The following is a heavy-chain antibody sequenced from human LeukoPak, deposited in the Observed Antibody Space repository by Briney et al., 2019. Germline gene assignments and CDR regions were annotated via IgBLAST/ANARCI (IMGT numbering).Heavy chain of an antibody. J-gene: IGHJ4*02. D-gene: IGHD6-19*01. V-gene: IGHV4-59*01. CDR1: GGSISSYY. CDR3: ARGGLSSGWYG. CDR2: SFFSGST. Sequence: PSETLSLTCTVSGGSISSYYWSWLRQPPGKGLEWVGYSFFSGSTNYNPSLKSRVTISLDTSKNQFSLRLNSVTAADTAVYYCARGGLSSGWYGWGQGTLVTVSS.